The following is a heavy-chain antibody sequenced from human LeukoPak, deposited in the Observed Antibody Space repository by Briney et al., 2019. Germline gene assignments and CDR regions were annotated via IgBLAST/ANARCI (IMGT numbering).Heavy chain of an antibody. CDR1: GFTFSSYW. J-gene: IGHJ4*02. CDR2: LSPDGGTT. CDR3: ATAGHWRFDA. V-gene: IGHV3-74*01. D-gene: IGHD1-14*01. Sequence: PGGSLRLSCAASGFTFSSYWMEWVRQAPGKGLGWVSRLSPDGGTTDYSDSVRGRFTISRDNAKTTLYLQMNSLRADDTAVYYCATAGHWRFDAWGVGTLVTVSS.